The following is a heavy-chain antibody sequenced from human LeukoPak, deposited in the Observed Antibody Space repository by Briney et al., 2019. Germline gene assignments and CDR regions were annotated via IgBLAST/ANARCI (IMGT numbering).Heavy chain of an antibody. CDR3: ARRAITMVRGVIIGIFDY. D-gene: IGHD3-10*01. CDR1: GYTFTGYY. CDR2: INPNSGGT. J-gene: IGHJ4*02. V-gene: IGHV1-2*02. Sequence: ASVKVSCKASGYTFTGYYMHWVRQAPGQGLEWMGWINPNSGGTNYAQKLQGRVTMTTDTSTSTAYMELRSLRSDDTAVYYCARRAITMVRGVIIGIFDYWGQGTLVTVSS.